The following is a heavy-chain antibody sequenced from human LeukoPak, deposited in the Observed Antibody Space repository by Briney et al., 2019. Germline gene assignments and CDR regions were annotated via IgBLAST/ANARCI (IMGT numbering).Heavy chain of an antibody. CDR3: ARGGNDILTGYYYY. CDR2: INHSGST. CDR1: GGSFSGYY. V-gene: IGHV4-34*01. D-gene: IGHD3-9*01. Sequence: SETLSLTCAVYGGSFSGYYWSWIRQPPGKGLEWIGEINHSGSTNYNPSLKSRVTISVDTSKNQFSLKLSSVTAADTAVYYCARGGNDILTGYYYYWGQGTLVTVSS. J-gene: IGHJ4*02.